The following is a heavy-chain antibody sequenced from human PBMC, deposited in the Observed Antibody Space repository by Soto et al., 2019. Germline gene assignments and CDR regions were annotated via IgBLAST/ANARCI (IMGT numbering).Heavy chain of an antibody. V-gene: IGHV4-4*02. CDR1: GVSLASGNW. Sequence: SETLSITCAVSGVSLASGNWWTWVRQSPQRGLEYIGEIFHDGTANYYPSFERRVAMSVDTSRNQFSLKLTSVTAADTAVYFCARLVYDTRLNYMYFDFWGPGTLVTVSS. D-gene: IGHD3-10*01. J-gene: IGHJ4*02. CDR2: IFHDGTA. CDR3: ARLVYDTRLNYMYFDF.